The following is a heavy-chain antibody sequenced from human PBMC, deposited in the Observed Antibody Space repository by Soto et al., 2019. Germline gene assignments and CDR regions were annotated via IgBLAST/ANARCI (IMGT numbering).Heavy chain of an antibody. D-gene: IGHD2-15*01. CDR2: INPSSSHI. V-gene: IGHV3-21*02. J-gene: IGHJ3*01. CDR3: VRGYCGGGGCFLRRAAFDV. Sequence: EVQLVESGGGLVMPGGSLRLSCAASGFTFASYHMSWVRQAPGKGLDWVSSINPSSSHIYYSDSVRGRFTISRDDSKNSLHLDMSSLRTEYVAIDYRVRGYCGGGGCFLRRAAFDVWGQGTSVTVSS. CDR1: GFTFASYH.